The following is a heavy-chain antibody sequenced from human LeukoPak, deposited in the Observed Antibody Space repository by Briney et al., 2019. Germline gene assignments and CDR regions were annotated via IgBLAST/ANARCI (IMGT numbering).Heavy chain of an antibody. D-gene: IGHD4-17*01. J-gene: IGHJ4*02. V-gene: IGHV3-20*04. CDR2: INWNGGRT. CDR1: VFTFDDYG. Sequence: GGCLRLSCAASVFTFDDYGMSLVRQAPRKGLEWVSGINWNGGRTGYADSVKGRFTISQDNAKNSLYLQMNSLRADDTALDYCARDNGDYGGYFDYWGQGSLVTVSS. CDR3: ARDNGDYGGYFDY.